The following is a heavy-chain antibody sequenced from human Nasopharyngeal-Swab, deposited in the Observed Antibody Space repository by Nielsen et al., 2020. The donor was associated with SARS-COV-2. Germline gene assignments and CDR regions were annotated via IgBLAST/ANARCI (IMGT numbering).Heavy chain of an antibody. V-gene: IGHV3-23*01. CDR2: ISGSGGST. J-gene: IGHJ4*01. CDR3: AKDARYDFWSGYYFDY. CDR1: GFTFSNYA. Sequence: GESLKISCAASGFTFSNYAMTWVRQAPGKGLEWVSAISGSGGSTYYADSVKGRFTLSRDKSKNTLYLQMSSLRAEDTAVYYCAKDARYDFWSGYYFDYWGQGTLVTVSS. D-gene: IGHD3-3*01.